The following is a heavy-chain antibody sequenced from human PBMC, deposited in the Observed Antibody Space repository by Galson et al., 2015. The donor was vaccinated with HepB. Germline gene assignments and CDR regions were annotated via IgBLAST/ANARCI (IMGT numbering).Heavy chain of an antibody. CDR1: GFTFSTYG. D-gene: IGHD6-25*01. J-gene: IGHJ6*02. CDR3: TKDLAADHYYAMDV. CDR2: ISGSGHST. Sequence: SLRLSCAASGFTFSTYGMSWVRQAPGKGLDWVSAISGSGHSTFYTDSVRGRFTISRDNSKNTLYLQMSNLRAEDTAIYYCTKDLAADHYYAMDVWGQGTTVTVSS. V-gene: IGHV3-23*01.